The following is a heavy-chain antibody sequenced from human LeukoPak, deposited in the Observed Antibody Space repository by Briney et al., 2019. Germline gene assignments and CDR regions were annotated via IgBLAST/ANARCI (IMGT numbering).Heavy chain of an antibody. CDR3: AKAQAARPFDY. CDR2: ISSSSTYI. J-gene: IGHJ4*02. CDR1: GFTFRSFW. V-gene: IGHV3-21*04. D-gene: IGHD6-6*01. Sequence: PGGSLRLSCAASGFTFRSFWMSWVRQTPGKGLEWVSSISSSSTYIFYADSVRGRFTISRDNAKNSLYLQMNSLRAEDTAVYYCAKAQAARPFDYWGQGTLVTVSS.